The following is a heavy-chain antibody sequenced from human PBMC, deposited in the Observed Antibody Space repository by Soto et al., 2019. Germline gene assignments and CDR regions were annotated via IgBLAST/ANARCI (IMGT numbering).Heavy chain of an antibody. D-gene: IGHD3-22*01. CDR2: IKSDGSGT. Sequence: EVQLVESGGGLVQPGESLTLSCAASGFTFSSYWMHWVRQAPGKGLVWVSRIKSDGSGTYYADSVKGRLTISRDNARNTLHLQMNSLRVEDTAVYFCARGDGAHYDGNGYLGRHWGQGTLVTVSS. CDR3: ARGDGAHYDGNGYLGRH. V-gene: IGHV3-74*01. CDR1: GFTFSSYW. J-gene: IGHJ4*02.